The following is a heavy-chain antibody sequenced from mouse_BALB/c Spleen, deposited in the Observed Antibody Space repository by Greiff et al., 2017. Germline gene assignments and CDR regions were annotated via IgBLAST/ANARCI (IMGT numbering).Heavy chain of an antibody. J-gene: IGHJ4*01. V-gene: IGHV1-9*01. D-gene: IGHD4-1*01. CDR3: ARSGGYYAMDY. CDR2: ILPGSGST. CDR1: GYTFSSYW. Sequence: VQLQQSGAELMKPGASVKISCKATGYTFSSYWIEWVKQRPGHGLEWIGEILPGSGSTNYNEKFKDKATFTADTSSNTAYMQLSSLTSEDSAVYYCARSGGYYAMDYWGQGTSVTVSS.